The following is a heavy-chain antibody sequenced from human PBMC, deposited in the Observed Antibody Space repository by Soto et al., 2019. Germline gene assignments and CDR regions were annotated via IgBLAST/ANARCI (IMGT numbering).Heavy chain of an antibody. J-gene: IGHJ4*02. CDR2: IYPGDSDT. CDR3: ARLSAGRESSGRDVDHDY. D-gene: IGHD6-19*01. V-gene: IGHV5-51*01. Sequence: GESLKISCKGSGYSFTTYWIGWVRQMPGKGLEWMGIIYPGDSDTRYSPSFQGQVTISADKSISTAYLQWSSLKASDTAMYYCARLSAGRESSGRDVDHDYWGQGTLVTVSS. CDR1: GYSFTTYW.